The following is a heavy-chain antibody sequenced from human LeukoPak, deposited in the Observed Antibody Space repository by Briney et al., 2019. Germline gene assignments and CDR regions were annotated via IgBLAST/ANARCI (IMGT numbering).Heavy chain of an antibody. Sequence: SETLSLTCTVSHYSISSNYYWGWIRQPPGKGLEWIGSIYHSGSTYYNPSLKSRVTISVDTSKNQFSLKLTSVTAADTAVYYCARGVTSYCSSTSCYRHFDYWGQGTLVTVSS. J-gene: IGHJ4*02. CDR1: HYSISSNYY. CDR2: IYHSGST. CDR3: ARGVTSYCSSTSCYRHFDY. D-gene: IGHD2-2*01. V-gene: IGHV4-38-2*02.